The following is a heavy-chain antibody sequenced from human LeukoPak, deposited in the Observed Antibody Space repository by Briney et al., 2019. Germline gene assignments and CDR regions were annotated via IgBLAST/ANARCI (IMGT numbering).Heavy chain of an antibody. J-gene: IGHJ4*02. CDR1: GFVFSSFG. Sequence: PGRSLRLSCAASGFVFSSFGMHWVRQAPGKGLEWVAVISYDGSNKYYADSVKGRFTISRDNSKNTLYLQMNSLRAEDTAVYYCAKARTIFGESLDYWGQGTLVTVSS. V-gene: IGHV3-30*18. CDR2: ISYDGSNK. D-gene: IGHD3-3*01. CDR3: AKARTIFGESLDY.